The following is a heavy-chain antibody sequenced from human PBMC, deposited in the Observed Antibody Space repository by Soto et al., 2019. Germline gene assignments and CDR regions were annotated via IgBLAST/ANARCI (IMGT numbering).Heavy chain of an antibody. D-gene: IGHD5-18*01. Sequence: SETLSLTCTVSGGSVSSGSYYWSWIRQPPGEGLEWIGYIYYSGSTNYNPSLKSRVTISVDTSKNQFSLKLSSVTAADTAVYYCARDTAMDYYGMDVWGQGTTVTVS. CDR3: ARDTAMDYYGMDV. CDR1: GGSVSSGSYY. CDR2: IYYSGST. J-gene: IGHJ6*02. V-gene: IGHV4-61*01.